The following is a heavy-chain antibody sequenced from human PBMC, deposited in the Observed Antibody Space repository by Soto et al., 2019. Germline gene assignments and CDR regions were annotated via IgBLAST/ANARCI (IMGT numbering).Heavy chain of an antibody. CDR3: VRGGVHYYDNSFDY. V-gene: IGHV3-7*03. D-gene: IGHD3-22*01. CDR2: IKQDGSER. Sequence: GGSLRLSCAASGFSLIPYWMSWVRQAPGKGLEWVSNIKQDGSERNYVNSVKGRFTISRDNAKNSVYLEMNSLRAEDTAVYYCVRGGVHYYDNSFDYWGQGTLVTVSS. CDR1: GFSLIPYW. J-gene: IGHJ4*02.